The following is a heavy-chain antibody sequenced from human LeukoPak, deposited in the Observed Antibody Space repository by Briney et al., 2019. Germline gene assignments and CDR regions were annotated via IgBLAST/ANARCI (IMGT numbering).Heavy chain of an antibody. CDR2: ISGSGGST. D-gene: IGHD4-11*01. CDR3: AKRLHPNGGPYDY. V-gene: IGHV3-23*01. CDR1: GFTFSNSV. J-gene: IGHJ4*02. Sequence: QPGGSVRLSCAGSGFTFSNSVMGRVRQAPGKGLAWVSDISGSGGSTFYADSVRGRFTISRDNSKNTLSLQMNSLRAEDTAVYFCAKRLHPNGGPYDYWGQGTLVTVSS.